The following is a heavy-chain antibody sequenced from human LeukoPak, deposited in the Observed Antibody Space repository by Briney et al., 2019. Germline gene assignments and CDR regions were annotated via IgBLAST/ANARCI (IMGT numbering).Heavy chain of an antibody. CDR3: ARRGVGATAFDI. J-gene: IGHJ3*02. CDR1: GGSISSYY. CDR2: IYYSGST. D-gene: IGHD1-26*01. V-gene: IGHV4-59*08. Sequence: SETLSLTCTVSGGSISSYYGSWIRQPPGKGLEWIGYIYYSGSTNYNPSLKSRVTISVDTSKNQFSLKLSSVTAADTAVYYCARRGVGATAFDIWGQGTMVTVSS.